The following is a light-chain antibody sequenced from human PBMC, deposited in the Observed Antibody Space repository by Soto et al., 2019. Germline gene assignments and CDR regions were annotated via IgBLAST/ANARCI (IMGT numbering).Light chain of an antibody. V-gene: IGKV3-20*01. Sequence: EIVLTQSPGTLSLSPGERATLSCRASQSVSSSYLAWYQQKPGQAPRLLIYGACSRATGIPDRFSGSGSGTVFTLTISRLEPEDLAVYYCQQYGSSRTFGQGTKVEIK. CDR2: GAC. CDR1: QSVSSSY. CDR3: QQYGSSRT. J-gene: IGKJ1*01.